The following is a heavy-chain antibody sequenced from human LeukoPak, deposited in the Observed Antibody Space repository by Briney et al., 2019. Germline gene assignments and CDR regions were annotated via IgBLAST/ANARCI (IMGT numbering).Heavy chain of an antibody. CDR3: ARGGDSGYYDYFDY. CDR1: GFTVDSNY. CDR2: IYTGGNT. Sequence: GGSLRLSCAVSGFTVDSNYLSWVRQAPGKGLEWVSTIYTGGNTYYAASVKGRFTISRDFSKNTVFLHMNSLRAEDTAMYYCARGGDSGYYDYFDYWGQGALVTVSS. J-gene: IGHJ4*02. V-gene: IGHV3-53*01. D-gene: IGHD3-22*01.